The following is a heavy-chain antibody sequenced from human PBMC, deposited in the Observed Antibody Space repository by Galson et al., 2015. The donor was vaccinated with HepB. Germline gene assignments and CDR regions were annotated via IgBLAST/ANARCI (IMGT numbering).Heavy chain of an antibody. CDR2: INTNTGNP. V-gene: IGHV7-4-1*02. J-gene: IGHJ6*02. CDR1: GYTFTSYT. CDR3: ARAPKQWLVPGLPDYFYYAMDV. Sequence: SVKVSCKASGYTFTSYTLNWVRQAPGQGLEWMGWINTNTGNPTYAQGFTGRFVFSLDTSASTAYLQISSLKSEDTALYYCARAPKQWLVPGLPDYFYYAMDVWGQGTTVTVSS. D-gene: IGHD6-19*01.